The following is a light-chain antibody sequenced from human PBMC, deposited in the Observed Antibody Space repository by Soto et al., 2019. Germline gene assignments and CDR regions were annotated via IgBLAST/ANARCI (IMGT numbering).Light chain of an antibody. CDR2: DAS. Sequence: EIFLTQSPDTLSLSPGERATLTCRASQSVTNYIAWYQQRPGQAPRLLIYDASNRATGVPARFSGSGSGTDFSLTISSLQSEDFAVYSCQQDGDWPRAFGGGTKVDIK. CDR3: QQDGDWPRA. CDR1: QSVTNY. J-gene: IGKJ4*01. V-gene: IGKV3-11*01.